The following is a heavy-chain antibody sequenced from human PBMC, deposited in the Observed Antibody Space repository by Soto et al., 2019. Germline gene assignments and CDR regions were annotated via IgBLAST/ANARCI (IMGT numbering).Heavy chain of an antibody. Sequence: QVQLVESGGGLVKPGGSLRLSCAASGFTFSDYYMSWMRQAPGKGLEWVSYMSRSGSTIYYADSVKGRFTISRDNAKNSLYLQMNSLRAEDTAVYYCARDVSSSTCPLFDYWGQGTLVTVSS. CDR1: GFTFSDYY. CDR2: MSRSGSTI. CDR3: ARDVSSSTCPLFDY. J-gene: IGHJ4*02. D-gene: IGHD2-2*01. V-gene: IGHV3-11*01.